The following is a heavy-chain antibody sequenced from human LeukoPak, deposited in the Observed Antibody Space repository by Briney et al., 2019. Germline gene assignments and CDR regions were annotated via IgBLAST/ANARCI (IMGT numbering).Heavy chain of an antibody. Sequence: PSQTLSLTCTVSRGSISGSIRSYYWSWLRQPPGTGLEWIGYISSSGSVNDNPSLRSRVTISVDTSKNQFFLNLSSVSAADTAVYYCARIPLGYSGAYYFDYWGQGTLVTVSP. D-gene: IGHD5-12*01. V-gene: IGHV4-4*09. CDR3: ARIPLGYSGAYYFDY. J-gene: IGHJ4*02. CDR1: RGSISGSIRSYY. CDR2: ISSSGSV.